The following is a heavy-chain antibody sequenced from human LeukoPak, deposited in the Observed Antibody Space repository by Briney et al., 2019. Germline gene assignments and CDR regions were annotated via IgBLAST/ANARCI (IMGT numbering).Heavy chain of an antibody. CDR1: GFTFSDYY. CDR3: AREGFGNMYYFDS. D-gene: IGHD3-3*01. V-gene: IGHV3-11*01. J-gene: IGHJ4*02. CDR2: ISSIGTAT. Sequence: PGGSLRLSCAISGFTFSDYYMSWIRQAPGKGLEWVSYISSIGTATYYADSVNGRFTISRDNAKNSLFLQMNSLRVEDTAVYYCAREGFGNMYYFDSWGQGTLVTVSS.